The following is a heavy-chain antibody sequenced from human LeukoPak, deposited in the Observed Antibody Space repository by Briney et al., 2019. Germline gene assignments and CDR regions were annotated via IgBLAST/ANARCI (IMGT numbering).Heavy chain of an antibody. Sequence: QAGGSLRLSCAASGFTFSSYWMHWVRQTPGKGLVWVSRINSDGSSTSYADSVKGQFTISRDNAKNTLYLQMNSLRAEDTAVYYCARDHDYGDFDYWGQGTLVTVSS. D-gene: IGHD4-17*01. V-gene: IGHV3-74*01. J-gene: IGHJ4*02. CDR1: GFTFSSYW. CDR2: INSDGSST. CDR3: ARDHDYGDFDY.